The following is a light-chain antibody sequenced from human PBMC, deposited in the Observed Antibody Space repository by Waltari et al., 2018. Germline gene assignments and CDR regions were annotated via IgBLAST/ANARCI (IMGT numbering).Light chain of an antibody. CDR2: EVS. CDR1: SSDVGGYNY. J-gene: IGLJ2*01. V-gene: IGLV2-8*01. CDR3: SSYAGTNNLV. Sequence: QSALPQPPSASGSPGQSVTIPCTGSSSDVGGYNYVSWYQQHPGKAPKLMISEVSERPSGVPDRFSGSKSGNTASLTVSGLQAEDEADYYCSSYAGTNNLVFGGGTKLTVL.